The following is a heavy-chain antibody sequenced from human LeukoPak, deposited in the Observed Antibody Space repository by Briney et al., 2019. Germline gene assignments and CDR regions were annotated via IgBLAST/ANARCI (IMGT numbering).Heavy chain of an antibody. CDR1: GGSFSGYY. CDR2: INHSGST. J-gene: IGHJ4*02. D-gene: IGHD4-17*01. Sequence: ETLSLTCAVYGGSFSGYYWSWIRQPPGKGLEWIGEINHSGSTNYNPSLKSRVTISVDTSKNQFSLKLSSVTAADTAVYYCATTVVKFYSFDYWGQGTLVTVSS. CDR3: ATTVVKFYSFDY. V-gene: IGHV4-34*01.